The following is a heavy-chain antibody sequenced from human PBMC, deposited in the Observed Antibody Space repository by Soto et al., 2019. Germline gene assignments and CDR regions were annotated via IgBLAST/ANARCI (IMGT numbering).Heavy chain of an antibody. J-gene: IGHJ4*02. V-gene: IGHV3-66*01. D-gene: IGHD3-3*01. CDR1: GFTVSSLY. Sequence: EVQLVESGGGLVQPGGSLRLSCAASGFTVSSLYMTWVRQAPGKGLQWVAVISSGGSTYYADSVKGRFTISRDNSRNTLYREMNSLRAEDTGVYWCARDIFGGAYDFLHGGQGTLVTVSS. CDR2: ISSGGST. CDR3: ARDIFGGAYDFLH.